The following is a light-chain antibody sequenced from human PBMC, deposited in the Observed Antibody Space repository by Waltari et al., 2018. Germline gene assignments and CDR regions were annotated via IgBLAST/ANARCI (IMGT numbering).Light chain of an antibody. CDR1: ASNIGGNL. V-gene: IGLV1-44*01. CDR2: RSD. CDR3: ASWDDSLNGHWV. Sequence: QSVLTRPPSASGTPGQSVTISCSGGASNIGGNLVNWYQQLPGKAPKLLLYRSDLRPSGVPDRFSGSKSGTSASLAISGLQSEDEADYFCASWDDSLNGHWVFGGGTKVTVL. J-gene: IGLJ3*02.